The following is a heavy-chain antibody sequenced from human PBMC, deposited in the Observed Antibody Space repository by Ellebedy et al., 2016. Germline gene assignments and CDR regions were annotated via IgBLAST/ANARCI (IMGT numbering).Heavy chain of an antibody. V-gene: IGHV4-39*01. J-gene: IGHJ4*02. CDR1: GGSISSSTYP. Sequence: GSLRLXXAVSGGSISSSTYPWVWVRQPPGKGLEWLGGIYYSGSTYYNPSLKSRVTISVDTAKNQFSLEVRSVTAADTAVYYCASAGYWGQGTLVTVSS. CDR3: ASAGY. CDR2: IYYSGST.